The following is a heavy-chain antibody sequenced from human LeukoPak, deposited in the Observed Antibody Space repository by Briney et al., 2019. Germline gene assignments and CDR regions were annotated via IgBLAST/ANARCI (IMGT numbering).Heavy chain of an antibody. V-gene: IGHV4-61*09. Sequence: SQTLSLTFTVPGGSISSGSDYWSWIRQPAGKGLEWIVHIYTSGSTNYNPSLKSRVTVSLDTSKTQFSLRLSSVTAADTAVYYCARDGCSAGSCYSWENWFDPWGQGTLVTVSS. J-gene: IGHJ5*02. CDR2: IYTSGST. CDR3: ARDGCSAGSCYSWENWFDP. CDR1: GGSISSGSDY. D-gene: IGHD2-15*01.